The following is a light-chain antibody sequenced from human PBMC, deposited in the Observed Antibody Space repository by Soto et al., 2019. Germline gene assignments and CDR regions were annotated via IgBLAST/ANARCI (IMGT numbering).Light chain of an antibody. CDR1: QSISSSY. V-gene: IGKV3-20*01. J-gene: IGKJ1*01. CDR3: QQFYVTPWT. Sequence: EIVLTQSPGTLSLSPGERATLSCRASQSISSSYLAWYQQKPGQAPGLLIYGASRRATGIPDRFIGSGSGTDFTLTISRLEPEDFAVYYCQQFYVTPWTFGQGTKVEIK. CDR2: GAS.